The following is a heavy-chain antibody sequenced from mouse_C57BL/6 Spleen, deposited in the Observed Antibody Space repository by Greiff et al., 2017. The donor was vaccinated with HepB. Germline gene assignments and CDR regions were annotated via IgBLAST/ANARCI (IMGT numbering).Heavy chain of an antibody. J-gene: IGHJ2*01. CDR3: ARDYYGSSLFDY. CDR2: INPSSGYT. D-gene: IGHD1-1*01. Sequence: QVHVKQSGAELAKPGASVKLSCKASGYTFTSYWMHWVQQRPGQGLEWIGYINPSSGYTKYNQKFKDKATLTADKSSSTAYMQLSSLTYEDSAVYYCARDYYGSSLFDYWGQGTTLTVSS. CDR1: GYTFTSYW. V-gene: IGHV1-7*01.